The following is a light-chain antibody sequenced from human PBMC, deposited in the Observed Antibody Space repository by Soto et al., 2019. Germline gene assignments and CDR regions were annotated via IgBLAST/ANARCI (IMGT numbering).Light chain of an antibody. CDR2: GAS. CDR1: QSISNF. V-gene: IGKV1-39*01. Sequence: DIQMTQSPSSLSVSVGDRVTITCRASQSISNFLTWYQQKPGKAPELLIYGASSLQSGVPSRFSGSGSGTDFTLTISSLQPEDFATYYCQKSYSTPLTFGGGTKVEIK. J-gene: IGKJ4*01. CDR3: QKSYSTPLT.